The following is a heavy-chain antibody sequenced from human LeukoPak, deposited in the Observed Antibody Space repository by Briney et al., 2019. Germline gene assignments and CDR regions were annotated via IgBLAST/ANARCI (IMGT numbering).Heavy chain of an antibody. CDR2: IRGKPYGETT. Sequence: GGSLRLSCAASGFTFDDYAMSWVRQAPGKGLEWVGFIRGKPYGETTEYAASVQGRFTISRDDFESTTYLQLNSLKIDDTGVYYCTRGSDTIFGVARDGFDSWGQGTLVTVSS. CDR3: TRGSDTIFGVARDGFDS. J-gene: IGHJ4*02. CDR1: GFTFDDYA. D-gene: IGHD3-3*01. V-gene: IGHV3-49*04.